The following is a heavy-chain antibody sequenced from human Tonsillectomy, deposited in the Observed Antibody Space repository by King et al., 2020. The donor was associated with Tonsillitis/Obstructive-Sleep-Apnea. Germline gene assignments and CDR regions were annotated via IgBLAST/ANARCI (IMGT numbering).Heavy chain of an antibody. CDR1: GYTFTSYY. CDR3: ARDAGSHIVVVPAALDY. Sequence: QLVQSGAEVKKPGASVKVSCKASGYTFTSYYMHWVRQAPGQGLEWMRIINPSGGSTSYAQKFQGRVTMTRDTSTSTVYMELSSLRSEDTAVYYCARDAGSHIVVVPAALDYWGQGTLVTVSS. CDR2: INPSGGST. V-gene: IGHV1-46*01. D-gene: IGHD2-2*01. J-gene: IGHJ4*02.